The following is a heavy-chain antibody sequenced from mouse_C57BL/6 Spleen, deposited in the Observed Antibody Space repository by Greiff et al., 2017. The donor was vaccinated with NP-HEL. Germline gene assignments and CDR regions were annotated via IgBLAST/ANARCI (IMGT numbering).Heavy chain of an antibody. CDR1: GYTFTNYW. Sequence: VQLQQSGAELVRPGTSVKMSCKASGYTFTNYWIGWAKQRPGHGLEWIGDIYPGGGYTNYNEKFKGKATLTADKSSSTAYMQFSSLTSEDSAIYYCARRGYYDGSSRYWYFDVWGTGTTVTVSS. V-gene: IGHV1-63*01. J-gene: IGHJ1*03. CDR3: ARRGYYDGSSRYWYFDV. D-gene: IGHD1-1*01. CDR2: IYPGGGYT.